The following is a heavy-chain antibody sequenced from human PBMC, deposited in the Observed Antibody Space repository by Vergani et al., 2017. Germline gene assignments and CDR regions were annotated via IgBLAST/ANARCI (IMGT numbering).Heavy chain of an antibody. CDR3: ARGNRSGDVANWFDR. V-gene: IGHV5-51*01. D-gene: IGHD1-14*01. Sequence: EVQLVQSGAEVKKPGESLKISCKGSGYSFTSYWIGWVRQMPGKGLEWMGIIYPGDSDTRYSPSFQGLVTISADNSIRTAYLQWSSLKASATAMYYCARGNRSGDVANWFDRWGQGTLVTVS. CDR1: GYSFTSYW. J-gene: IGHJ5*02. CDR2: IYPGDSDT.